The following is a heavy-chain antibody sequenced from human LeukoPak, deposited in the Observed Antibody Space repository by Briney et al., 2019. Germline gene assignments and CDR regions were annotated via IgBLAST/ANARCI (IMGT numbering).Heavy chain of an antibody. CDR1: GFTFSDYW. CDR2: THSVGRST. Sequence: SGRSLRLSCEAYGFTFSDYWAHWVRHAARKGLGWVSHTHSVGRSTSYADSVKGRCTISRDNAKKTLCMRIDSLRGAQTAVSFRARVMYYYDRSGYYHYWYFELWGRGTLVTVSS. D-gene: IGHD3-22*01. CDR3: ARVMYYYDRSGYYHYWYFEL. V-gene: IGHV3-74*01. J-gene: IGHJ2*01.